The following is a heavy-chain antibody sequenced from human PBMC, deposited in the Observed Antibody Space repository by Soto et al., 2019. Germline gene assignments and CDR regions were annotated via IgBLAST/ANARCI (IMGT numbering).Heavy chain of an antibody. Sequence: SETLSLTCTVSGGSISNGDYYWSWIRQPPGKGLEWIGHIYDSGSTYYNPSLKSRVSISVDTSKNQFSLKLSSVTAADTSFYFCARVTKWLLLYNWGQGTLVPVSS. D-gene: IGHD3-22*01. CDR3: ARVTKWLLLYN. V-gene: IGHV4-30-4*01. J-gene: IGHJ4*02. CDR1: GGSISNGDYY. CDR2: IYDSGST.